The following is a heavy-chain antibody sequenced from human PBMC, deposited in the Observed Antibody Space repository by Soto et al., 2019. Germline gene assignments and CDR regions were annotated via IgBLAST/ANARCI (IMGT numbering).Heavy chain of an antibody. D-gene: IGHD1-1*01. V-gene: IGHV1-8*01. CDR3: AAGRVERLLEAFDI. CDR2: MNPNSGNT. J-gene: IGHJ3*02. Sequence: QVQLVQSGAEVKKPGASVKVSCKASGYTFTSYDINWVRQATGQGLEWMGWMNPNSGNTGYAQKFQGRVTMNRNTSISTAYMELSSLRSEDTAVYYCAAGRVERLLEAFDIWGQGPMVTVSS. CDR1: GYTFTSYD.